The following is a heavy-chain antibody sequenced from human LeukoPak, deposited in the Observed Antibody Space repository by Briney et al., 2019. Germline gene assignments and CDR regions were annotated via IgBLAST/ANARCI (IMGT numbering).Heavy chain of an antibody. V-gene: IGHV4-39*07. CDR1: GGSISSSSYY. D-gene: IGHD3-10*01. CDR3: ARWRGETVYYYYMDV. CDR2: IYYSGST. Sequence: SETLSLTCTVSGGSISSSSYYWGWIRQPPGKGLEWIGSIYYSGSTYYNPSLKSRVTISVDTSKNQFSLKLSSVTAADTAVYYCARWRGETVYYYYMDVWGKGTTVTVSS. J-gene: IGHJ6*03.